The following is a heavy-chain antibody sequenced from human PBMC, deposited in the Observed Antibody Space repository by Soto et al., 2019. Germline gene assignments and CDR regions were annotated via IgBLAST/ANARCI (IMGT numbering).Heavy chain of an antibody. CDR1: GFSLTTSGVG. CDR2: IYWNDNN. J-gene: IGHJ5*02. CDR3: AYKTMSPATNGFDP. V-gene: IGHV2-5*01. D-gene: IGHD2-2*01. Sequence: GPTLVNPTQTLTLTCTFSGFSLTTSGVGVGWIRQPPGKAVEWLALIYWNDNNRYSPSLKGRLNNTKDTSKNQVVLAMTNMDPVDTAKYCCAYKTMSPATNGFDPWGLGTLVTVSS.